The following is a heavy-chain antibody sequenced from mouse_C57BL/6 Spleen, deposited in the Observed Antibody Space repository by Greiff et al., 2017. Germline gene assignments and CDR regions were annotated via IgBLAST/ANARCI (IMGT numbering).Heavy chain of an antibody. D-gene: IGHD1-1*01. J-gene: IGHJ2*01. CDR2: ISYDGSN. CDR1: GYSITSGYY. CDR3: ARDDYGSSYPY. V-gene: IGHV3-6*01. Sequence: ESGPGLVKPSQSLSLTCSVTGYSITSGYYWNWIRQFPGNKLEWMGYISYDGSNNYNPSLKNRISITRDTSKNQFFLKLNSVTTEDTATYYCARDDYGSSYPYWGQGTTLTVSS.